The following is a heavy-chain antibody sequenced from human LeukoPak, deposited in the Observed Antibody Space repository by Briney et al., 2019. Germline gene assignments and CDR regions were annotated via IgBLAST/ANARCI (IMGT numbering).Heavy chain of an antibody. D-gene: IGHD1-1*01. CDR1: GFTFGNYY. CDR3: ARDLSGHWTYDY. Sequence: GGSLRLSCAPSGFTFGNYYMHWFRKAPGKGLEWVAVISLDGNNEYYADSVKGRFSLSRDNSMNTLHLQLNSLRTEDTAMYYCARDLSGHWTYDYWGQGTLVTVSS. J-gene: IGHJ4*01. V-gene: IGHV3-30-3*01. CDR2: ISLDGNNE.